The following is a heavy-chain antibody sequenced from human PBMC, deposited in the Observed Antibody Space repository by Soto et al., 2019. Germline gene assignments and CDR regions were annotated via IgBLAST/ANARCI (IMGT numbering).Heavy chain of an antibody. J-gene: IGHJ6*02. Sequence: ASVKVSCKASGGTFSSYAISWVRQAPGQGLEWMGGIIPIFGTANYAQKFQGRVTITADESTSTAYMELSSLRSEDTAVYHCASPRWLRTSEEPDHYYYYGMDVWGQGTTVTVSS. D-gene: IGHD5-12*01. V-gene: IGHV1-69*13. CDR1: GGTFSSYA. CDR3: ASPRWLRTSEEPDHYYYYGMDV. CDR2: IIPIFGTA.